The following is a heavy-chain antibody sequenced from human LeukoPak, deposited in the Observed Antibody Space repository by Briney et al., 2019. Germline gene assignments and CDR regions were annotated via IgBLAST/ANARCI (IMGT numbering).Heavy chain of an antibody. V-gene: IGHV3-66*01. J-gene: IGHJ4*02. CDR2: IYSGGST. D-gene: IGHD1-26*01. CDR1: GFSFSRW. CDR3: ARGRPVGASTVEDY. Sequence: GGSLRLSCEASGFSFSRWMSWVRQAPGKGLEWVSVIYSGGSTDYADSVKGRFTISRDNFKNTLYLQMNNLGAEDTAVYYCARGRPVGASTVEDYWGQGTLVTVSS.